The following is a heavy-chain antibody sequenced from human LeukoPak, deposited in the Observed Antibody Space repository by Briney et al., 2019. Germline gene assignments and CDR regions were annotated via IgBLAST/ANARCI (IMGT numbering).Heavy chain of an antibody. Sequence: SVKVSCKASGGTFSSYAISWVRQAPGQGLEWMGGIIPIFGTANYAQKFQGRVTITADESTSTAYMELSSLRSEDTAVYYCARGYSYGYVPNYFDYWGQGTLVTVSS. D-gene: IGHD5-18*01. CDR1: GGTFSSYA. V-gene: IGHV1-69*13. CDR3: ARGYSYGYVPNYFDY. J-gene: IGHJ4*02. CDR2: IIPIFGTA.